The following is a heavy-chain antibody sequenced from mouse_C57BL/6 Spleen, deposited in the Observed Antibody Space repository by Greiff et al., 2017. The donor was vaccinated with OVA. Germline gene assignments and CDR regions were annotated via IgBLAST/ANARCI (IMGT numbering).Heavy chain of an antibody. Sequence: QVQLQQPGTELVKPGASVTLSCKASGYTFTSYWMHWLKQRPGQGLVGIGNINPSNGGTNYNEKFKSKATLTVDKSSSTAYMQLSILTAEDTAVYYCARQRGMIGSQAWFAYWGQGTLVTVSA. CDR2: INPSNGGT. CDR3: ARQRGMIGSQAWFAY. V-gene: IGHV1-53*01. CDR1: GYTFTSYW. D-gene: IGHD2-14*01. J-gene: IGHJ3*01.